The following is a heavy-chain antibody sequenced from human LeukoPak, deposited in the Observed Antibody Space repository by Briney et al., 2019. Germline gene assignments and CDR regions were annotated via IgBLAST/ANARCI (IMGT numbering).Heavy chain of an antibody. V-gene: IGHV3-11*06. CDR2: ISRRSSNT. D-gene: IGHD3-16*01. CDR3: ARVGSGIWFDP. CDR1: GFTFSDYY. Sequence: PGGSLRLSCAASGFTFSDYYMSWIRQAPGKGLEWVSYISRRSSNTDYADSVKGRFTISRDNAKNSLNLQMDSLRAEDTAVYYCARVGSGIWFDPWGQGTLVTVSS. J-gene: IGHJ5*02.